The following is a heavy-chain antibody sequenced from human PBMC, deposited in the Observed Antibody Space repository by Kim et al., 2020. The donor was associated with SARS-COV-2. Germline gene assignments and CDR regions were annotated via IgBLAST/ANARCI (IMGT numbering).Heavy chain of an antibody. CDR1: GFTFSSYG. D-gene: IGHD4-4*01. J-gene: IGHJ6*02. V-gene: IGHV3-33*01. CDR2: IWYDGSNK. CDR3: ARDSKSGNSKRGGMDV. Sequence: GGSLRLSCAASGFTFSSYGMHWVRQAPGKGLEWVAVIWYDGSNKYYADSVKGRFTISRDNSKNTLYLQMNSLRAEDTAVYYCARDSKSGNSKRGGMDVWGQGTTVTVSS.